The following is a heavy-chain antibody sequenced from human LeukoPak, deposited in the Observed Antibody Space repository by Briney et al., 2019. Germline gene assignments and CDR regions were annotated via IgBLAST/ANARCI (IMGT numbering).Heavy chain of an antibody. Sequence: ASVKVSCKTSGDSFTNYYIHWVRQAPGQGLEWMGWINPYSGGADFAQTFQGRVTLTSDTSISTAYMELSGLRSDDTAVYYCARDLCRSTSYYYYYGMDVWGQGTTVTVSS. CDR1: GDSFTNYY. CDR2: INPYSGGA. CDR3: ARDLCRSTSYYYYYGMDV. V-gene: IGHV1-2*02. D-gene: IGHD2-2*01. J-gene: IGHJ6*02.